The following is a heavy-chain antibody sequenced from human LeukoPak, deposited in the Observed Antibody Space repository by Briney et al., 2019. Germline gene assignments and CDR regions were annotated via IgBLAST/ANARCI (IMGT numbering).Heavy chain of an antibody. D-gene: IGHD2-15*01. Sequence: ASVKVSCKASGYTFTNYGISWVRQAPGQGLEWMGWVSPYTGSTIYAQKLQGRVTMTTDTSTNTAYMELRSLRSDDTAIYYCARAGGYCSGGSCPYYFDYWGQGTLVTVSS. CDR2: VSPYTGST. CDR1: GYTFTNYG. J-gene: IGHJ4*02. V-gene: IGHV1-18*01. CDR3: ARAGGYCSGGSCPYYFDY.